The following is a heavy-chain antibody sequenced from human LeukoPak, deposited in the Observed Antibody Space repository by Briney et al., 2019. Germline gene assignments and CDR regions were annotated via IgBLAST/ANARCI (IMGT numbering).Heavy chain of an antibody. J-gene: IGHJ6*02. Sequence: GASVRVSCKASGYTFTGYYMHWVRQAPGQGLEWMGWINPNSGGTNYAQKFQGRVTMTRDTSISTAYMELSRLRSDDTAVYYCAGIRDYYDFWSGYSPEYYYGMDVWGQGTTVTVSS. CDR1: GYTFTGYY. CDR3: AGIRDYYDFWSGYSPEYYYGMDV. D-gene: IGHD3-3*01. V-gene: IGHV1-2*02. CDR2: INPNSGGT.